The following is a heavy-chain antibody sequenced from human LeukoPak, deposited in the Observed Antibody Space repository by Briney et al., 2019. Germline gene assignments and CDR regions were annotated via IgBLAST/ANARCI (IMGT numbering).Heavy chain of an antibody. CDR3: ARAMRVYSYILEH. CDR1: GFTVSSSY. J-gene: IGHJ4*02. V-gene: IGHV3-53*01. CDR2: IYSGGST. Sequence: PGGSLRLSCAASGFTVSSSYMNWVRQAPGKGLQWVSVIYSGGSTYYADSVKGRFTFSRDNSKNTLYLQMNSLSAEDPAVYYCARAMRVYSYILEHWGQGTLVTVSS. D-gene: IGHD5-18*01.